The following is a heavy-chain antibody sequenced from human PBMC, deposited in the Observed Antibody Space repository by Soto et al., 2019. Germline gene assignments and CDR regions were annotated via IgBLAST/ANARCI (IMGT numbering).Heavy chain of an antibody. J-gene: IGHJ4*02. CDR2: IYPGDSDT. D-gene: IGHD1-20*01. CDR3: ARQGYNWNEGKFDY. CDR1: GYSCTSYW. Sequence: PGESLKISCKGSGYSCTSYWIGCVLQMPGKGLEWMGIIYPGDSDTRYSPSFQGQVTISADKSISTAYLQWSSLKASDTAMYYCARQGYNWNEGKFDYWGQGTLVTVSS. V-gene: IGHV5-51*01.